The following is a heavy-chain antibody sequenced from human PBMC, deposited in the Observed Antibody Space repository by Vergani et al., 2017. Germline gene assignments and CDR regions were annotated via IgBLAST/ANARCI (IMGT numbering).Heavy chain of an antibody. CDR3: ARRSHYYYMDV. J-gene: IGHJ6*03. V-gene: IGHV5-51*01. CDR1: GYTFSHHW. CDR2: INPRDSDT. Sequence: EVQLVQSGAEVRKPGESLKISCSGSGYTFSHHWIAWVRETPGKGLEWMGMINPRDSDTRFSPSFQGQVILSVAKSISTAYLHWSSLKASDTAMYYCARRSHYYYMDVWGKGTTVTVSS.